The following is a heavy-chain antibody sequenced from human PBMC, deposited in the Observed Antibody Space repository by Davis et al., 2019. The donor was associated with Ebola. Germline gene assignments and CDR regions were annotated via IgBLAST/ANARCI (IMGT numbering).Heavy chain of an antibody. D-gene: IGHD3-10*01. V-gene: IGHV1-2*02. Sequence: ASVKVSCKASGYTFTGYYMHWVRQAPGQGLEWMGWISAYNGNTNYAQKFQGRVTMTRDTSISTAYMELSSLRSEDTAVYYCARGYGLGFGELLYYYYGMDVWGQGTTVTVSS. CDR3: ARGYGLGFGELLYYYYGMDV. CDR2: ISAYNGNT. J-gene: IGHJ6*02. CDR1: GYTFTGYY.